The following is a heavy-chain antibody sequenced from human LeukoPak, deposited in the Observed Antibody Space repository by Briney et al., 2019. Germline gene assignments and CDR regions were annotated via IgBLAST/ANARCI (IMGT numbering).Heavy chain of an antibody. CDR3: ARRDSGSRGFDS. J-gene: IGHJ4*02. D-gene: IGHD3-10*01. Sequence: GGSLRLSCVASGFTFTSYAMSWVRQAPGKGLEWVSAISGSGGRTHYADSVKGRFTISRDNSKNTLYLQLNSLRAEDTAVYYCARRDSGSRGFDSWGQGTLVTVSS. CDR1: GFTFTSYA. CDR2: ISGSGGRT. V-gene: IGHV3-23*01.